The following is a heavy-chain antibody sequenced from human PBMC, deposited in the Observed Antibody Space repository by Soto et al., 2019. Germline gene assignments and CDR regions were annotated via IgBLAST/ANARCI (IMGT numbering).Heavy chain of an antibody. Sequence: ASVKVSCKASGYTFTNYGITWVRQAPGQGLEWMGWISAYNGNADYVQNLQGRVTMTTDTSTSTAFMELRSLRSDDTAVYFCARVGEYCRSTTCHDYWGQGTLVTVSS. D-gene: IGHD2-2*01. V-gene: IGHV1-18*01. CDR1: GYTFTNYG. CDR2: ISAYNGNA. J-gene: IGHJ4*02. CDR3: ARVGEYCRSTTCHDY.